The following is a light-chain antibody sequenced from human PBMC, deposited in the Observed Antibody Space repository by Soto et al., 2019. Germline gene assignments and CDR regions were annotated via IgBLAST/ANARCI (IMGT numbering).Light chain of an antibody. V-gene: IGKV3-20*01. CDR1: QSITTHY. Sequence: IVLTQSPGTLSLSPGEGATLSCRASQSITTHYLAWYQQKPGQTPRLLIYGVSRRATGIPDRFSGSGSGTDFTLTIRRLEPEDFAVYYCQHYGISPRFGQGTKVEIK. CDR3: QHYGISPR. J-gene: IGKJ1*01. CDR2: GVS.